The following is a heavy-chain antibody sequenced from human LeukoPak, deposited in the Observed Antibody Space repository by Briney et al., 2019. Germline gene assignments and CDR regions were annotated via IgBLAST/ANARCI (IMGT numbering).Heavy chain of an antibody. V-gene: IGHV3-23*01. CDR3: AKDVLWFGELTFDY. CDR1: GFTFSSYA. CDR2: ISGSGGST. J-gene: IGHJ4*02. D-gene: IGHD3-10*01. Sequence: GGSLRLSCAASGFTFSSYAMSWVRQAPGKGLEWVSAISGSGGSTYYADSVKGRFTISRDNPKNTLYLQMNSLRAEDTAVYYCAKDVLWFGELTFDYWGQGALVTVSS.